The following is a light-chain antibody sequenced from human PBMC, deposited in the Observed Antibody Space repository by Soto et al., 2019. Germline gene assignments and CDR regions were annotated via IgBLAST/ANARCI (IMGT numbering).Light chain of an antibody. CDR3: QQTYSTPLT. Sequence: DIQMTQSPSSLSASVGDRVAITCRASQSISSYLNRYQQKPGKAPKLLIYAASSLQSGVPLRFSGSGSGTDFTLTISSLQPEDFATYYCQQTYSTPLTFGGGTKVDIK. V-gene: IGKV1-39*01. CDR1: QSISSY. CDR2: AAS. J-gene: IGKJ4*01.